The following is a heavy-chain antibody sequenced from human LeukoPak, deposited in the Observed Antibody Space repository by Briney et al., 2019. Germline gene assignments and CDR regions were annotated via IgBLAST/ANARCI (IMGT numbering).Heavy chain of an antibody. CDR1: GGSISSYY. D-gene: IGHD6-19*01. Sequence: PSETLSLTCTVSGGSISSYYWSWIRQPPGKGLEWIGRIYTSGGTNYNPSLKSRVTMSVDTSKNQFSLKLSSVTAADTAVYYCARDIIAVAGIDAFDIWGQGTMVTVSS. CDR3: ARDIIAVAGIDAFDI. CDR2: IYTSGGT. V-gene: IGHV4-4*07. J-gene: IGHJ3*02.